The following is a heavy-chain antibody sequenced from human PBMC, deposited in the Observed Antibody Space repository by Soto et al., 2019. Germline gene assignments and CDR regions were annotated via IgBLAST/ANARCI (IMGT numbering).Heavy chain of an antibody. CDR3: ARNPKITRFRCRGGGIDP. J-gene: IGHJ5*02. D-gene: IGHD1-20*01. V-gene: IGHV1-18*01. CDR1: GYNFMTYA. CDR2: ISIYDGET. Sequence: QVQLVQSGPEMKNPGASVKVSCKASGYNFMTYAISWVRQSPGQGLEWMGWISIYDGETNYAQGFQDRVTMTTDTSPTTPYLELRSLRTDATAFYYCARNPKITRFRCRGGGIDPWGQGTLVTVSS.